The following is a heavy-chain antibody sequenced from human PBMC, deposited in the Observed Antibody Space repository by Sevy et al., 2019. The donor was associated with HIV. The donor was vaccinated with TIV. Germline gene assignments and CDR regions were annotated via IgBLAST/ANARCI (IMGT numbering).Heavy chain of an antibody. V-gene: IGHV3-23*01. J-gene: IGHJ4*02. CDR3: AKDGELYYYDSSGYTRDY. CDR2: ISGSGGST. Sequence: GGSLRLSCAASGFTFSSYAMSWVRQAPGKGLEWVSAISGSGGSTYCADSVKGRFTISRDNSKNTLYLQMNSLRAEDTAVYYCAKDGELYYYDSSGYTRDYWGQGTLVTVSS. CDR1: GFTFSSYA. D-gene: IGHD3-22*01.